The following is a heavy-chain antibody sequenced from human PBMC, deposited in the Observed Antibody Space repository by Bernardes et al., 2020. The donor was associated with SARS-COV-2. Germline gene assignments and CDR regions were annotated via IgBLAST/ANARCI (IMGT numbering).Heavy chain of an antibody. CDR1: GFTFSSYA. V-gene: IGHV3-23*01. Sequence: GGSLRLCCAASGFTFSSYAMSWVRQAPGKGPEWVSAISGSGGSTYYADSVKGRFTISRDNSKNTLYLQMNSLRAEDTAVYYCAKSIQKGYCSSTSCPKAYYYYGMDVWGQGTTVTVSS. J-gene: IGHJ6*02. CDR2: ISGSGGST. CDR3: AKSIQKGYCSSTSCPKAYYYYGMDV. D-gene: IGHD2-2*01.